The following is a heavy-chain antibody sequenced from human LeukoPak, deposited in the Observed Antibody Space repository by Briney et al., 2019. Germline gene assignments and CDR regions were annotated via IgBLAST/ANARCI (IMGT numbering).Heavy chain of an antibody. D-gene: IGHD3-16*01. CDR2: IGVSGIHT. CDR1: GFNFRIHG. V-gene: IGHV3-23*01. J-gene: IGHJ4*02. Sequence: AGGSLILSCAASGFNFRIHGINWVRQAPGKGLEWVSAIGVSGIHTYFADSVKGRFSISRDDSRNTVYLQMKSLRAGDTALYFCARDLSLLGLDDWGQGTLVTVSS. CDR3: ARDLSLLGLDD.